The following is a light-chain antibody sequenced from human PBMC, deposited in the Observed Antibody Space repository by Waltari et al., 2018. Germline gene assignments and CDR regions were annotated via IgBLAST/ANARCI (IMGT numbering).Light chain of an antibody. CDR1: QSISRH. CDR2: GAS. CDR3: QQYNEWPPLT. J-gene: IGKJ4*01. V-gene: IGKV3-15*01. Sequence: EIVMTQSPATLSVSPGERATLSCRASQSISRHLAWYQQNPGQTPRLLIYGASTRATDVPARFSGSGSGTEFTLTISSLQSEDFAVYYCQQYNEWPPLTFGGGTKVEIK.